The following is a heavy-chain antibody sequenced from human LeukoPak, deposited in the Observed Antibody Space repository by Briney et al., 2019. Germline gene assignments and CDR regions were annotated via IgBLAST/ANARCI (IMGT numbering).Heavy chain of an antibody. CDR2: IRYDGSNK. D-gene: IGHD3-10*01. CDR3: AREFGSPTIS. Sequence: GGSLRLSCAASGFTFSSYGMHWVRQAPGKGLEWVAFIRYDGSNKYYADSVKGRFTISRDNSKNTLYLQMNSLRAEDTAVYYCAREFGSPTISWGQGTLVTVSS. CDR1: GFTFSSYG. J-gene: IGHJ4*02. V-gene: IGHV3-30*02.